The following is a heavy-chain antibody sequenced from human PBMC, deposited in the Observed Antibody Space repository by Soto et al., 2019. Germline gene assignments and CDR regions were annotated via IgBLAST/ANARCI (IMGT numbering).Heavy chain of an antibody. CDR3: ANPPTKVGVAP. J-gene: IGHJ5*02. CDR2: ISGSGGNT. CDR1: GFTFSSYA. Sequence: GGSLRLSCAASGFTFSSYAMSWVRQAPGKGLEWVSAISGSGGNTYYADSVKGRFTISSDNSKNTLYLQMNSVRAEDTAVYYGANPPTKVGVAPWGQGTLVTVSS. V-gene: IGHV3-23*01. D-gene: IGHD1-26*01.